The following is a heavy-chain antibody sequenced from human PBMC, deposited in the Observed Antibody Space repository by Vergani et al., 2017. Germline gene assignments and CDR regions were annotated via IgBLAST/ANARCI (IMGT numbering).Heavy chain of an antibody. V-gene: IGHV3-15*07. D-gene: IGHD2-21*01. Sequence: EVQLVESGGGIVKPGGSLRLSCVASGFSFRNAWMNWVRRTPGKGLEWVGRMKSTFDRGTTDYAAAVKGRFTISRDDSKNTLFLQMNGLKTEDIGVYYCTTDXRYCGDGSCYWLRDHHYYGMDVWGQGTTVTVSS. CDR2: MKSTFDRGTT. J-gene: IGHJ6*02. CDR1: GFSFRNAW. CDR3: TTDXRYCGDGSCYWLRDHHYYGMDV.